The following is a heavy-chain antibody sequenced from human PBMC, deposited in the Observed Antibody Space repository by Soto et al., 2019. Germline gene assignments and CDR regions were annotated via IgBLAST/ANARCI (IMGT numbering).Heavy chain of an antibody. CDR3: AHRLCDNRCYWDVGYFDF. J-gene: IGHJ4*02. V-gene: IGHV2-5*02. D-gene: IGHD2-15*01. CDR2: IYWDDDK. CDR1: GFSLTTTGVG. Sequence: QITLKESGPTLVKPTQTLTLTCTFSGFSLTTTGVGVGWIRQPPGKALECLALIYWDDDKRYSPSLKSRLTITKDTSKNQVVLTMTSMDPVDTATYYCAHRLCDNRCYWDVGYFDFWGQGTLVTVSS.